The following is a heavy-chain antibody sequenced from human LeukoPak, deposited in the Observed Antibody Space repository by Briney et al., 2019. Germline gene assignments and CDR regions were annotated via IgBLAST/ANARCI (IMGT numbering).Heavy chain of an antibody. CDR2: IYTGGST. CDR1: AGSISTYY. D-gene: IGHD2-21*02. CDR3: ARGPTAYCGSDTCSPYFDN. V-gene: IGHV4-4*07. Sequence: SETLSLTCTVSAGSISTYYWSWIRQPAGKGLEWIGRIYTGGSTDYNPSLKSRVTMSIETSKNRFSLKLSSVTAADTAVYYCARGPTAYCGSDTCSPYFDNWGQGTLVTVSS. J-gene: IGHJ4*02.